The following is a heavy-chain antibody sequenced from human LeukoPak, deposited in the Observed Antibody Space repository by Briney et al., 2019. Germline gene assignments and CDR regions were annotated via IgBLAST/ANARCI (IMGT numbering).Heavy chain of an antibody. CDR2: IKQDGSEI. J-gene: IGHJ5*02. V-gene: IGHV3-7*01. CDR3: ARDGRSGSYYDL. D-gene: IGHD1-26*01. CDR1: GFTFSSYN. Sequence: GGSLRLSCAASGFTFSSYNMNWVRQAPGKGLEWVANIKQDGSEIYYVDSVKGRFTISRDNAKNALYLQMSSLRAEDTAVYYCARDGRSGSYYDLWGQGTLVTVSS.